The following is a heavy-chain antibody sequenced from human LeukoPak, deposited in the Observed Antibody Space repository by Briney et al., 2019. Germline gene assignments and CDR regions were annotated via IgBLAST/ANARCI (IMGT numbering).Heavy chain of an antibody. CDR3: AKGGPHRSSWYFDY. Sequence: PGGSLRLSCAASGFTFSSYGMHWVRQAPGKGLEWVAVISYDGSNKYYADSVKGRFTISRDNSKNTLYLQMSSLRAEDTAVYYCAKGGPHRSSWYFDYWGQGTLVTVSS. D-gene: IGHD6-13*01. J-gene: IGHJ4*02. V-gene: IGHV3-30*18. CDR2: ISYDGSNK. CDR1: GFTFSSYG.